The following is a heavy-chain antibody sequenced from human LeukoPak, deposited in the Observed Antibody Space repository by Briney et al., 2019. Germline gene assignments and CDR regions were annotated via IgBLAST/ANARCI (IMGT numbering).Heavy chain of an antibody. CDR3: ARDIEFRGPWSSRDGYNFGY. D-gene: IGHD5-24*01. CDR2: INPSGGST. CDR1: GYTFTGYY. J-gene: IGHJ4*02. V-gene: IGHV1-46*01. Sequence: ASVKVSCTASGYTFTGYYMHWVRQAPGQGLEWMGIINPSGGSTSYAQKFQGRVTMTRDTSTSTVYMELSSLRSEDTAVYYCARDIEFRGPWSSRDGYNFGYWGQGTLVTVSS.